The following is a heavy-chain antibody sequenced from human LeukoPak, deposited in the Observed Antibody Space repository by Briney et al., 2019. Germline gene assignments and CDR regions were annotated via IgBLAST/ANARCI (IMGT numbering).Heavy chain of an antibody. Sequence: SETLSLTCTVSGGSISSYYWSWIRQPPGKGLEWIGYIYYRGSTNYNPSLKSRVTISVDTSKNQFSLKLSSVTAADTAVYYCARAEEYAFDIWGQGTMVTVSS. CDR1: GGSISSYY. D-gene: IGHD1-14*01. V-gene: IGHV4-59*01. CDR3: ARAEEYAFDI. CDR2: IYYRGST. J-gene: IGHJ3*02.